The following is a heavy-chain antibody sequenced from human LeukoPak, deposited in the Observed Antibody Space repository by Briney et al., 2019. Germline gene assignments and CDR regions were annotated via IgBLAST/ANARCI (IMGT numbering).Heavy chain of an antibody. CDR1: GYTFTSYG. J-gene: IGHJ4*02. CDR2: SSAYNGNT. V-gene: IGHV1-18*01. D-gene: IGHD4-4*01. CDR3: ARDRDSNGFDY. Sequence: GASVKVSCKASGYTFTSYGISWVRQAPGQGLAWMGWSSAYNGNTNYAQKLQGRVTMTTDTSTSTAYMELRSLRSDDTAVYYCARDRDSNGFDYWGQGTLVTVSS.